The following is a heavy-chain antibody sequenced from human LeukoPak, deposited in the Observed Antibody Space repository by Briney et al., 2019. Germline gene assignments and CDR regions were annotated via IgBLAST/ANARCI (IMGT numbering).Heavy chain of an antibody. V-gene: IGHV3-30-3*01. CDR2: TSSDLNVK. Sequence: GGSLRLSCAASGFTFRNYVIHWVRQAPGKGLEWVAVTSSDLNVKLYADSVKGRFTISRDNSRSTLYLQLNSLRPEDTAIYYCAREGYYGSGSPPSLYFDYWGQGTLVTVSS. D-gene: IGHD3-10*01. CDR3: AREGYYGSGSPPSLYFDY. CDR1: GFTFRNYV. J-gene: IGHJ4*02.